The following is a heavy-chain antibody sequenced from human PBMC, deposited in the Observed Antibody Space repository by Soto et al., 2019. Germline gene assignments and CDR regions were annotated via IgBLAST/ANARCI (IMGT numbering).Heavy chain of an antibody. Sequence: QVQLLESGGGVVQPGRSLRLSCTASGLTFSTYGIHWVRQAPGKGLEWVAAISHDGNNKVYADSVKGRFTVSRDNSKKTVYLQMNSLRAEDTAVYYCAKDSPVNDYWGQGTLVSVSS. J-gene: IGHJ4*02. CDR3: AKDSPVNDY. CDR1: GLTFSTYG. CDR2: ISHDGNNK. V-gene: IGHV3-30*18.